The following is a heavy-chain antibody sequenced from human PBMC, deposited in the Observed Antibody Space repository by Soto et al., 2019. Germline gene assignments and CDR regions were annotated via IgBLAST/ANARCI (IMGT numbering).Heavy chain of an antibody. D-gene: IGHD3-10*01. Sequence: GGSLRLSCVASGFTFSSYAMSWVRQAPGKGLEWVSTISECGDSTYYADSVKGRFTISRDNSKNMLYLQVNSLRAEDTAVFYCAKDRSGSGNYYCDCWGQGALVTVS. CDR2: ISECGDST. V-gene: IGHV3-23*01. J-gene: IGHJ4*02. CDR1: GFTFSSYA. CDR3: AKDRSGSGNYYCDC.